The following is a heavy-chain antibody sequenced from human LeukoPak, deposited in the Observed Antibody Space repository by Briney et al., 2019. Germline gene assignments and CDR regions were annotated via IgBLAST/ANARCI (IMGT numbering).Heavy chain of an antibody. CDR1: GGSISSTTYY. CDR2: IYYSGST. Sequence: PSETLSLTCSVSGGSISSTTYYWAWIRQPPGKGLEWIGTIYYSGSTYYNPSLKSRVTISVDTSSNQFSLKLRSVTAADTAVYYCARHRGDYDSSGYYWFDPWSQGTLVTVSS. V-gene: IGHV4-39*01. CDR3: ARHRGDYDSSGYYWFDP. J-gene: IGHJ5*02. D-gene: IGHD3-22*01.